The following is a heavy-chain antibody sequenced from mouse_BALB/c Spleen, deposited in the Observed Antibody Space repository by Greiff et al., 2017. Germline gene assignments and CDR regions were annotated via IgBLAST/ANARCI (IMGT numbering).Heavy chain of an antibody. V-gene: IGHV1-7*01. J-gene: IGHJ4*01. CDR3: ARYPSSPYYAMDY. CDR2: INPSTGYT. Sequence: QVQLKQSGAELAKPGASVKMSCKASGYTFTSYWMHWVKQRPGQGLEWIGYINPSTGYTEYNQKFKDKATLTADKSSSTAYMQLSSLTSEDSAVYYCARYPSSPYYAMDYWGQGTSVTVSA. D-gene: IGHD1-1*01. CDR1: GYTFTSYW.